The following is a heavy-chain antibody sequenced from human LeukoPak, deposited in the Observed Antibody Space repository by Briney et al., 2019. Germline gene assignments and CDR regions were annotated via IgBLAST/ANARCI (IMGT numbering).Heavy chain of an antibody. Sequence: VSVKVSCKASGYTFTSYAMNWVRQAPGQGLEWMGWINTNTGNPTYAQGFTGRFVFSLDTSVSTAYLQISSLKAEDTAVYYCARGIRGVTDYYFDYWGQGTLVTVSS. V-gene: IGHV7-4-1*02. CDR2: INTNTGNP. CDR3: ARGIRGVTDYYFDY. D-gene: IGHD3-10*01. CDR1: GYTFTSYA. J-gene: IGHJ4*02.